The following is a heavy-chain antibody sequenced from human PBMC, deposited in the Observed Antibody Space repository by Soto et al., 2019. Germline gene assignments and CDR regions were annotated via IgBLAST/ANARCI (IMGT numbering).Heavy chain of an antibody. J-gene: IGHJ4*02. CDR1: GRMVTNLA. V-gene: IGHV3-66*01. CDR2: IYSGGGT. CDR3: ARDGSVH. Sequence: GGSLRLPCGVVGRMVTNLAMSWVRQAPGKGLEWVSVIYSGGGTFYADSVKGRFTISRDNSKNTVSLQMNSLRVEDTAVYYCARDGSVHWGQGTLVTVSS.